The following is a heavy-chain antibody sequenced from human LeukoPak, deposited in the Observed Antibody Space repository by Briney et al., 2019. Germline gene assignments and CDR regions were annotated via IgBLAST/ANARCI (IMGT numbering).Heavy chain of an antibody. CDR3: AKPFGSDSSYQAFDS. CDR1: GFIFSNYA. D-gene: IGHD3-10*01. V-gene: IGHV3-23*01. CDR2: FDTLDGLT. J-gene: IGHJ4*02. Sequence: GGSLRLSCAASGFIFSNYAMSWVRQAPGNGLEWVSSFDTLDGLTNYAESVKGRFTISRDNSKNTLYLQMNSLTAEDTAVYYCAKPFGSDSSYQAFDSWGQGTLVTVSS.